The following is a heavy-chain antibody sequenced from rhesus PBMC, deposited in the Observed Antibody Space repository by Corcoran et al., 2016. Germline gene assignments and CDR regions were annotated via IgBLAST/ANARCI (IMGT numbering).Heavy chain of an antibody. V-gene: IGHV4S10*01. CDR3: AREGVVGAFDF. D-gene: IGHD2-39*02. J-gene: IGHJ3*01. Sequence: QVQLQESGPGVVKPSETLSLTCAVSGGSISDSYRWSWIRQPPGKGREWIGYIYGSSTSTNYNPSLTSRVTISKDTSKNQFALKLSSVTAADTAVYYGAREGVVGAFDFWGQGLRVTVSS. CDR1: GGSISDSYR. CDR2: IYGSSTST.